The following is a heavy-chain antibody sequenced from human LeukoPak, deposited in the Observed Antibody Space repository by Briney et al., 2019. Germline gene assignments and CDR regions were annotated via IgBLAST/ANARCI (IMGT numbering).Heavy chain of an antibody. Sequence: PSETLSLTCTVSGGSIRSTNYYWGWIRQPPGKGLEWIGSIYYSGNTYHSPSLMSRVTISVDTSKNQFSLKLSSVTAADTAVYYCARETAELWFGELLRGGSDYWGQGTLVTVSS. CDR3: ARETAELWFGELLRGGSDY. J-gene: IGHJ4*02. V-gene: IGHV4-39*07. CDR2: IYYSGNT. D-gene: IGHD3-10*01. CDR1: GGSIRSTNYY.